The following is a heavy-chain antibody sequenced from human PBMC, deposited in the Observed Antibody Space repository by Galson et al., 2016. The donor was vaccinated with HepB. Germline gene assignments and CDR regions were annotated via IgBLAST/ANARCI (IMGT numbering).Heavy chain of an antibody. CDR3: ARAGYYRAYGAEHNYYGMGV. D-gene: IGHD5-12*01. CDR1: GGTFSSYG. V-gene: IGHV1-18*01. Sequence: SVKVSCKASGGTFSSYGISWVRQAPGQGLEWMGWISAYDGKTKYAQRFQGRIYLTTDTSTRAAFLDLRSLRSDDTAVYYCARAGYYRAYGAEHNYYGMGVWGQGTTVIVSS. J-gene: IGHJ6*02. CDR2: ISAYDGKT.